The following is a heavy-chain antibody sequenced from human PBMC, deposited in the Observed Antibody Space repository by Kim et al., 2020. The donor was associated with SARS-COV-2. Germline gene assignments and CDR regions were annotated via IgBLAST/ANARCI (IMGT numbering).Heavy chain of an antibody. J-gene: IGHJ4*02. CDR3: ARDDKNYYGDFGPGGTTEY. D-gene: IGHD4-17*01. V-gene: IGHV3-53*01. Sequence: GRFTISRDNSKNTLYLQMNRLRAEDTAVYYCARDDKNYYGDFGPGGTTEYWGQATLVTVSS.